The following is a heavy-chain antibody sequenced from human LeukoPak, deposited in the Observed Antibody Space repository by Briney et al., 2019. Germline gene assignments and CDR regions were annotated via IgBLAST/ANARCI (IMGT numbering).Heavy chain of an antibody. CDR2: INHSGST. D-gene: IGHD4-11*01. CDR3: ARTTTTFDD. V-gene: IGHV4-38-2*02. J-gene: IGHJ4*02. CDR1: GYSISSGYY. Sequence: SETLSLTCTVSGYSISSGYYWGWIRPPPGKGLEWIGEINHSGSTNYNPSLKSRVTISVDTSKNQFSLNLSSVTTADTAVYYCARTTTTFDDWGQGTLVTVPS.